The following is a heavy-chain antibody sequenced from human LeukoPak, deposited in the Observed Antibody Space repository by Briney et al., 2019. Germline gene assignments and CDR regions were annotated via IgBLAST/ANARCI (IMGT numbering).Heavy chain of an antibody. Sequence: SETLSLTRTVSGGSISSNSFYWGWIRQPPGKGLEWVATIYYSGSTFYNPSLKSRVTIFADTSKNQLSLRLSSVTAADTAVYYCARKKAAPGRVEWFDPWGQGTLVTASS. CDR3: ARKKAAPGRVEWFDP. D-gene: IGHD6-13*01. V-gene: IGHV4-39*01. CDR2: IYYSGST. CDR1: GGSISSNSFY. J-gene: IGHJ5*02.